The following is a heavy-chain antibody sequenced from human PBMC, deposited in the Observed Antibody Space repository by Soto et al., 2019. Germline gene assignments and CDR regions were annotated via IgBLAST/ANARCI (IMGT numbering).Heavy chain of an antibody. V-gene: IGHV4-34*01. CDR1: GGSFSGYY. J-gene: IGHJ6*02. CDR2: INHSGTT. CDR3: ARAHAGVWGVIRYYYGMDV. D-gene: IGHD3-10*01. Sequence: PSETLSLTCAVYGGSFSGYYWSWIRQPPGKGLEWIGEINHSGTTNYNPYLKSRVTISVDTSKNQFSRKLSAVTAADTAVYYCARAHAGVWGVIRYYYGMDVWGQGTTVTVSS.